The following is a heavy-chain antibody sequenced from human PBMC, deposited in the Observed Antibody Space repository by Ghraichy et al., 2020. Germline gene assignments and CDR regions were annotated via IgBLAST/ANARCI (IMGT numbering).Heavy chain of an antibody. Sequence: ASVKVACKVSGYTFTSYDINWVRQATGQGLEWMGWMNPNSGNTGYAQKFRGRVTMTSNTSISTAYMELSSLRSEDTAVYYCARGRGCSGGSCSNWFDPWGQGTLVTVSS. V-gene: IGHV1-8*01. CDR3: ARGRGCSGGSCSNWFDP. CDR2: MNPNSGNT. CDR1: GYTFTSYD. J-gene: IGHJ5*02. D-gene: IGHD2-15*01.